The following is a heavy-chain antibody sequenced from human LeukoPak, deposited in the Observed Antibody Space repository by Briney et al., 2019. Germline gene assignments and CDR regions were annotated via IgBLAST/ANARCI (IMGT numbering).Heavy chain of an antibody. V-gene: IGHV1-18*01. D-gene: IGHD6-6*01. CDR1: GYTLTSNG. CDR3: ARETRGYTSSSEIDY. J-gene: IGHJ4*02. CDR2: ISGYNGNT. Sequence: ASVKVSCKASGYTLTSNGISWVRQAPGQGLEWMGWISGYNGNTNYAQKFQGRVTMTTDTSTSTAYMELRSLRSDDTAVYYCARETRGYTSSSEIDYWGQGTLVTVSS.